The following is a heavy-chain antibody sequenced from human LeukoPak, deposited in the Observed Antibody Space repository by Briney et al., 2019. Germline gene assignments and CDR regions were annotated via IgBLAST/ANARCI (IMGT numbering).Heavy chain of an antibody. Sequence: AGGSLRLSCAASDFSFITYAMSWVRQAPGKGLEWVLTISGGGDATYYADSVKGRFTISRDNSKNTLYLQMNSLRVEDTAVYYCARDSSMLRGPLVIYYFDFWGQGTLVTVSS. V-gene: IGHV3-23*01. CDR3: ARDSSMLRGPLVIYYFDF. CDR2: ISGGGDAT. D-gene: IGHD3-10*01. J-gene: IGHJ4*02. CDR1: DFSFITYA.